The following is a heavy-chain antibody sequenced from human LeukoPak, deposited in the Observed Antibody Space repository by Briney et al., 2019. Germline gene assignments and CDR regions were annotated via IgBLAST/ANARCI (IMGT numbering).Heavy chain of an antibody. CDR1: GFTFSSYW. D-gene: IGHD6-13*01. CDR2: INSDGSST. V-gene: IGHV3-74*01. J-gene: IGHJ4*02. Sequence: GGSLRLSCAASGFTFSSYWMHWVRQAPGKGLVWVSRINSDGSSTSYADSVKGRFTISRDNAKNTLYLQMNSLRAEDTAVYYCATGIAAAGLFDYWGQGTLVTVSS. CDR3: ATGIAAAGLFDY.